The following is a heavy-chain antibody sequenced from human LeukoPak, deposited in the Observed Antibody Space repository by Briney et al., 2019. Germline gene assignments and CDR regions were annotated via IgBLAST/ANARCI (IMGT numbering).Heavy chain of an antibody. D-gene: IGHD5-12*01. CDR1: GGSFSGYY. Sequence: KSSETLSLTCAVYGGSFSGYYRSWIRQPPGKGLEWIGEINHSGSTNYNPSLKSRVTISVDTSKNQFSLKLSSVTAADTAVYYCAKGNFLRAYSAFDYWGQGTLVTVSS. V-gene: IGHV4-34*01. CDR3: AKGNFLRAYSAFDY. CDR2: INHSGST. J-gene: IGHJ4*02.